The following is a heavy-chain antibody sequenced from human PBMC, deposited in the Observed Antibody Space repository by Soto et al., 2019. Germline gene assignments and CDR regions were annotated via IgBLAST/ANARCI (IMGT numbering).Heavy chain of an antibody. V-gene: IGHV3-30-3*01. CDR2: ISYDGSNK. CDR3: ARDPQPAGSTYYFDY. CDR1: GFTFSSYA. Sequence: QVQLVESGGGVVQPGRSLRLSCAASGFTFSSYAMHWVRQAPGKGLEWVAVISYDGSNKYYADSVKGRFTISRDNSKNTLYLQMNRLRAEDTAVYYCARDPQPAGSTYYFDYWGQGTLVTVSS. D-gene: IGHD6-13*01. J-gene: IGHJ4*02.